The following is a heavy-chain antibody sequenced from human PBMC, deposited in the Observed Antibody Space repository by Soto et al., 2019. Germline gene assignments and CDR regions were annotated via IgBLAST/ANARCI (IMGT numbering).Heavy chain of an antibody. J-gene: IGHJ4*02. CDR3: AKLWGYYFES. D-gene: IGHD2-21*01. CDR1: GFSVNNNY. Sequence: PGGSPRLSCSASGFSVNNNYMTWVRQAPGRRPEWVAVIYTRGTTHYADFATGRFTFSRDNSKNTLYLQMDSLRPEDTAVYYCAKLWGYYFESWGPGTLVTVSS. V-gene: IGHV3-53*01. CDR2: IYTRGTT.